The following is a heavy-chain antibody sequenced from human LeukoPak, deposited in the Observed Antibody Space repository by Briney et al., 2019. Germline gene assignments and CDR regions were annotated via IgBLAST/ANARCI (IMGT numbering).Heavy chain of an antibody. V-gene: IGHV1-18*01. CDR1: GYTFTSYG. CDR3: ARGWYYDSSGYPPFDY. J-gene: IGHJ4*02. CDR2: ISAYNGNT. Sequence: GASVKVSCKASGYTFTSYGISWVRQAPGQGLEWMGWISAYNGNTNYAQKLQGRVTMTTDTSTSTAYMELRSLRSGDTAVYYCARGWYYDSSGYPPFDYWGQGTLVTVSS. D-gene: IGHD3-22*01.